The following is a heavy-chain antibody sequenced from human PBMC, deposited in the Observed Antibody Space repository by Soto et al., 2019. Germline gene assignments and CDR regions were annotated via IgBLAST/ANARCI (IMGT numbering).Heavy chain of an antibody. CDR1: GGSISSYY. D-gene: IGHD2-2*01. CDR3: ARGGRRYCSSTSCPNWFDP. V-gene: IGHV4-59*01. J-gene: IGHJ5*02. CDR2: IYYSGST. Sequence: SETLSLTCTVSGGSISSYYWSWIRQPPGKGLEWIGYIYYSGSTNYNPSLKSRVTISVDTSKNQFSLKLSSVTAADTAVYYCARGGRRYCSSTSCPNWFDPWGQGTLVNVSS.